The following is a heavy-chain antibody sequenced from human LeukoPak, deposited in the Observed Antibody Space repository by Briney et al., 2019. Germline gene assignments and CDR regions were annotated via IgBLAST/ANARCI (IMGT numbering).Heavy chain of an antibody. CDR2: MNPNSGNT. CDR3: ARGASGSLLRVIYYYYMDV. D-gene: IGHD3-10*01. J-gene: IGHJ6*03. CDR1: GYTFTSYD. Sequence: ASVKVSCKASGYTFTSYDINWVRQATGQGLEWMGWMNPNSGNTGYAQKFQGRVTMTRNTSISTPYMELSSLRSEDTAVYYCARGASGSLLRVIYYYYMDVWGKGTTVTISS. V-gene: IGHV1-8*01.